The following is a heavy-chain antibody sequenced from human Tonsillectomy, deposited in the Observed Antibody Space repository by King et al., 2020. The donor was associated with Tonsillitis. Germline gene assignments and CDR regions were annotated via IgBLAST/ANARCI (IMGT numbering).Heavy chain of an antibody. CDR2: SNWNGGST. V-gene: IGHV3-20*04. D-gene: IGHD6-13*01. Sequence: VQLVESGGGVVRPGGSLRLSCAATRFTFDDYGMSWVRQGPGEGLEWVSGSNWNGGSTRYADSVKGRFTISRDNAKNSLYLQMDSLSAEDTALYYCARGRDSRYSSSWDFWGQGTMVTVSS. CDR1: RFTFDDYG. CDR3: ARGRDSRYSSSWDF. J-gene: IGHJ3*01.